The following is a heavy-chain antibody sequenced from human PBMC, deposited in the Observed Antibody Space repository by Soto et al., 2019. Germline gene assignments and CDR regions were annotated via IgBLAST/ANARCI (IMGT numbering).Heavy chain of an antibody. CDR2: IYHSGST. CDR3: ARERPDGARLDP. J-gene: IGHJ5*02. D-gene: IGHD6-6*01. V-gene: IGHV4-30-4*01. CDR1: GGSISSGDYY. Sequence: QVQLQESGPGLVKPSQTLSLTCTVSGGSISSGDYYWSWIRQPPGKGLEWIGYIYHSGSTYYNPSLXSXXTISVTTSKNQSSLKLSSVTAADTAVYYCARERPDGARLDPWGQGTLVTVPS.